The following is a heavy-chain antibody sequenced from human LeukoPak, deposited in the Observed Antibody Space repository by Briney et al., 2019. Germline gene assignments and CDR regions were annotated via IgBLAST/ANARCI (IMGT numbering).Heavy chain of an antibody. J-gene: IGHJ4*02. V-gene: IGHV3-21*01. Sequence: PGGSLRLSCAASGFTVSSNYMSRVRQAPGKGLEWVSSISSSSSYIYYADSVKGRFSISRDNAKNSLYLQMNSLRAEDTAVYYCAREWELLDYFDYWGQGTLVTVSS. CDR1: GFTVSSNY. D-gene: IGHD1-26*01. CDR2: ISSSSSYI. CDR3: AREWELLDYFDY.